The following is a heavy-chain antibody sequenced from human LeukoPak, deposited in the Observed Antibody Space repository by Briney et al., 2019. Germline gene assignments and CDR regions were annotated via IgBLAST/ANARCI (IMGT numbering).Heavy chain of an antibody. D-gene: IGHD3-9*01. Sequence: GGSLRLSCAASGFTFSSYAMSWVRQAPGKGLEWVSAISGSGGSTYYADSVKGRFTISRDNSKNTLYLQMNSLRAEDTAVYYCAKDPPLLRYFDWNGSPQNDYWGQGTLVTVSS. CDR1: GFTFSSYA. CDR2: ISGSGGST. CDR3: AKDPPLLRYFDWNGSPQNDY. V-gene: IGHV3-23*01. J-gene: IGHJ4*02.